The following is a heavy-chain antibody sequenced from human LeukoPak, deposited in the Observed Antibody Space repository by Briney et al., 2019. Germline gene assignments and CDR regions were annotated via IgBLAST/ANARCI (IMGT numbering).Heavy chain of an antibody. Sequence: GGSLGLSCAASGFTFSSYGMHWVRQAPGKGLEWVAVISYDGSNKYYADSVKGRFTISRDNSKNTLYLQMNSLRAEDAAVYYCAKPSFEKYYYYGMDVWGQGTTVTVSS. D-gene: IGHD2/OR15-2a*01. CDR1: GFTFSSYG. CDR3: AKPSFEKYYYYGMDV. J-gene: IGHJ6*02. CDR2: ISYDGSNK. V-gene: IGHV3-30*18.